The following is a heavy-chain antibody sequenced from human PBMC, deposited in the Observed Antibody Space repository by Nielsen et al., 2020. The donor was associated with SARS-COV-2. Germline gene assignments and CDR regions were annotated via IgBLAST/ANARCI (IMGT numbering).Heavy chain of an antibody. CDR3: ASDIVVVPASSYPYYYGMDV. Sequence: VRQMPGKGLEWMGRIDPSDSYTNYSPSFQGHVTISADKSISTAYLQWSSLKASDTAMHYCASDIVVVPASSYPYYYGMDVWGQGTTVTVSS. V-gene: IGHV5-10-1*01. CDR2: IDPSDSYT. D-gene: IGHD2-2*01. J-gene: IGHJ6*02.